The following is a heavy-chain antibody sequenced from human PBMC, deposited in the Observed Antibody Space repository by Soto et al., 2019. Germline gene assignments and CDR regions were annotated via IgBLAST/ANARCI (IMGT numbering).Heavy chain of an antibody. CDR2: IYYSGST. Sequence: SETLSLTCPVSGVSIRSSSYYWGWIRQPPGKGLEWIGSIYYSGSTYYNPSLKKRVTIAVDTSKSQFALKMGTVTAADTAMYCCARRYASSWDSFDLWGQGTLVTVSS. CDR3: ARRYASSWDSFDL. CDR1: GVSIRSSSYY. V-gene: IGHV4-39*01. D-gene: IGHD6-13*01. J-gene: IGHJ4*02.